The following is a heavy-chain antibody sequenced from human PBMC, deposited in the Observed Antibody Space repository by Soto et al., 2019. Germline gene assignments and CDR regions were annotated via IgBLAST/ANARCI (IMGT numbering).Heavy chain of an antibody. CDR3: AKEFHSWNYFDY. D-gene: IGHD1-20*01. J-gene: IGHJ4*02. Sequence: GGSLRLSCAASGFTFSSSGMHWVRQAPGKGLEWVAVISYDGSNKFYTDSVKGRFTISRDNFRNTLYLQMNSLRAEDTAVYYCAKEFHSWNYFDYWGQGTLVTVSS. V-gene: IGHV3-30*18. CDR2: ISYDGSNK. CDR1: GFTFSSSG.